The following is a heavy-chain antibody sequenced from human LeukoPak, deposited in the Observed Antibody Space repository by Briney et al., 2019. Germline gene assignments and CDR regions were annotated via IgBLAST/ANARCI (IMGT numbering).Heavy chain of an antibody. V-gene: IGHV3-48*03. CDR2: ISSSGSTI. CDR3: ARDRLGYCSGGSCGWSMDV. J-gene: IGHJ6*02. Sequence: GGSLRLSCAASGFTFSSYEMNWVRQAPGKGLEWVSYISSSGSTIYYADSVKGRFTISRDNAKNSLYLQMSSLRAEDTAVYYCARDRLGYCSGGSCGWSMDVWGQGTTVTVSS. D-gene: IGHD2-15*01. CDR1: GFTFSSYE.